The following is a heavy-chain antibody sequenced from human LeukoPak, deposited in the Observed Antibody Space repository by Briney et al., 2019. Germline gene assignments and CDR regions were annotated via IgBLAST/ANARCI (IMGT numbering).Heavy chain of an antibody. J-gene: IGHJ4*02. D-gene: IGHD6-19*01. CDR3: ARGSSPKSYFDY. CDR2: ISSSSSYI. Sequence: GGSLRLSCAASGFTFSSYSMNWVRQAPGKGLEWVSSISSSSSYIYYADSVKGRFTISRDNAKNSLYLQMNSLRAEDTAVYHCARGSSPKSYFDYWGQGTLVTVSS. V-gene: IGHV3-21*01. CDR1: GFTFSSYS.